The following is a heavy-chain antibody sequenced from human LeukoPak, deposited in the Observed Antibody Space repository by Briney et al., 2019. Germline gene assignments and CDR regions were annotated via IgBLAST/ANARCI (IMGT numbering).Heavy chain of an antibody. J-gene: IGHJ3*02. CDR3: ARKFYGDPDAFDI. V-gene: IGHV3-53*01. Sequence: TGGSLRLSCAASGFTVSSNYMSWVRQAPGKGLEGVSVIYSGGSTYYADSVKGRFTISRDNSKNTLYLQMNSLRAEDTAVYYCARKFYGDPDAFDIWGQGTMVTVSS. CDR2: IYSGGST. D-gene: IGHD4-17*01. CDR1: GFTVSSNY.